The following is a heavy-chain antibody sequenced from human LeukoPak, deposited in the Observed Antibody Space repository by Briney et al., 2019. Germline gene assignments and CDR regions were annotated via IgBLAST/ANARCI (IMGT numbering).Heavy chain of an antibody. D-gene: IGHD3-10*01. Sequence: PGGSLRLSCAASGFTFSSYSMNWVRQAPGKGLEWVSSISSSSSYIYYADSVKGRFTISRDNAKNSLYLQMNSLRAEDTAVYYCAKDLRFYGSGNYYYHMDVWGQGTTVTVSS. CDR3: AKDLRFYGSGNYYYHMDV. J-gene: IGHJ6*02. CDR2: ISSSSSYI. CDR1: GFTFSSYS. V-gene: IGHV3-21*01.